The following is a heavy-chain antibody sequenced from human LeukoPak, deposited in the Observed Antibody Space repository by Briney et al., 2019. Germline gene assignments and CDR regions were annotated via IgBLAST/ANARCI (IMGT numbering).Heavy chain of an antibody. CDR2: IYPGDSDT. Sequence: SGESLKISCKGSGYTFTNYWIGWVRQMAGKGLELMGFIYPGDSDTRYSPSFQGQVTISADKSISTAYLQWTSLKASDNAMYYCARSSGRRYFDSWGQGTLVTASS. CDR1: GYTFTNYW. CDR3: ARSSGRRYFDS. D-gene: IGHD3-22*01. J-gene: IGHJ4*02. V-gene: IGHV5-51*01.